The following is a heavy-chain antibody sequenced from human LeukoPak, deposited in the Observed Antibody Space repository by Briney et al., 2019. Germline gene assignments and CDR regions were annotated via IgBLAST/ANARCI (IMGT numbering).Heavy chain of an antibody. CDR1: GFTFSSYS. CDR3: ARDGGYSSSWCDY. CDR2: ISSSSSTI. J-gene: IGHJ4*02. Sequence: GGSLRLSCAASGFTFSSYSMNWVRQAPGKGLEWVSYISSSSSTIYYADSVKGRFTISRDNAKNSLYLQMNSLRAEDTAVYYCARDGGYSSSWCDYWGQGTLVTVSS. V-gene: IGHV3-48*04. D-gene: IGHD6-13*01.